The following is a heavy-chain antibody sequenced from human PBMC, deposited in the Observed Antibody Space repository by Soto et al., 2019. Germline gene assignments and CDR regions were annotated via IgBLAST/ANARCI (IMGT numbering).Heavy chain of an antibody. CDR2: IIPILGIA. CDR3: ARARMGDYYGMDV. V-gene: IGHV1-69*02. J-gene: IGHJ6*02. CDR1: GGTFSSYT. Sequence: QVQLVQSGAEVKKPGSSVKVSCKASGGTFSSYTISWVRQAPGQGLEWMGRIIPILGIANYAQKFQGRVTITADKSTSTAYMELSSLRSEDTAVYYCARARMGDYYGMDVWGQGTTVTVSS. D-gene: IGHD3-16*01.